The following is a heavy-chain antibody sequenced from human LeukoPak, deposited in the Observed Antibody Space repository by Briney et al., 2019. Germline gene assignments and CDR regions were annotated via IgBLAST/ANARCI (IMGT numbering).Heavy chain of an antibody. V-gene: IGHV3-48*01. CDR2: ISSSSSTI. J-gene: IGHJ6*03. Sequence: PGGSLRLSCAASGFTFSSYSMLWVRQAPGKGLEWVSYISSSSSTIYYADSVKGRFTISRDNAKNSLYLQMNTLRAEDTAVYYCARAVAWFGAWVTKGSYYYYMDVWGKGTTVTVSS. D-gene: IGHD3-10*01. CDR1: GFTFSSYS. CDR3: ARAVAWFGAWVTKGSYYYYMDV.